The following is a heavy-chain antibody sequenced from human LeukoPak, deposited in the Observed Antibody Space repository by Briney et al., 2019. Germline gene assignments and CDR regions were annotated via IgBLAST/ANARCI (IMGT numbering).Heavy chain of an antibody. CDR1: GFTFSTYS. Sequence: PGRSLRLSCEASGFTFSTYSMHWVRQAPGKGLEWVSSISSSSSYIYYADSVKGRFTISRDNAKNSLYLQMNSLRSDDTAVYYCARNLLNYGSGSYLEDYWGQGTLVTVSS. J-gene: IGHJ4*02. CDR2: ISSSSSYI. CDR3: ARNLLNYGSGSYLEDY. D-gene: IGHD3-10*01. V-gene: IGHV3-21*04.